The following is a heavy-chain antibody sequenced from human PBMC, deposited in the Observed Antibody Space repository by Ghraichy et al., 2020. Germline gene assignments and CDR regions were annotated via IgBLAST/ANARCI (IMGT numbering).Heavy chain of an antibody. Sequence: GSLNISCKGSGYSFTSYWIGWVRQMPGKGLEWMGIIYPGDSDTRYSPSFQGQVTISADKSISTAYLQWSSLKASDTAMYYCARHDLVGTMVRGVIVVSGFDIWGQGTMVTVSS. CDR2: IYPGDSDT. D-gene: IGHD3-10*01. J-gene: IGHJ3*02. CDR1: GYSFTSYW. V-gene: IGHV5-51*01. CDR3: ARHDLVGTMVRGVIVVSGFDI.